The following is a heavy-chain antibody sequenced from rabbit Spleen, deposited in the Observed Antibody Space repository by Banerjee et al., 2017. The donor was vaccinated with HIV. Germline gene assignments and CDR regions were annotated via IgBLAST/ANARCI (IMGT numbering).Heavy chain of an antibody. V-gene: IGHV1S45*01. CDR3: ARDVAASAWYFNL. CDR2: INAVTGKA. Sequence: QEQLVESGGGLVKPGASLTLTCKASGFSFSNKAVMCWVRQAPGKGLEWIACINAVTGKAVYASWAKGRFTCSKTSSTTVTLQLTSVTVADTATYFCARDVAASAWYFNLWGPGTLVTVS. J-gene: IGHJ4*01. CDR1: GFSFSNKAV. D-gene: IGHD4-2*01.